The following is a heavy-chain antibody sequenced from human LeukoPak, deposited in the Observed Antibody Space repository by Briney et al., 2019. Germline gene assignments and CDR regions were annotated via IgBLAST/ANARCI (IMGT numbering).Heavy chain of an antibody. V-gene: IGHV3-30*03. CDR3: ARDWWRAAAGKFDY. CDR1: GFTFSIHS. Sequence: GGSLRLSCAASGFTFSIHSMNWVRQAPGKGLEWVAVISYDGSNKYYADSVKGRFTISRDNSKNTLYLQMNSLRAEDTAVYYCARDWWRAAAGKFDYWGQGTLVTVSS. D-gene: IGHD6-13*01. CDR2: ISYDGSNK. J-gene: IGHJ4*02.